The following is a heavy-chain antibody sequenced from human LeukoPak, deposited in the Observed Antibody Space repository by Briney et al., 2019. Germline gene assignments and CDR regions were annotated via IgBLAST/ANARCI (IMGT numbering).Heavy chain of an antibody. CDR3: ARLSRGDSSGYYYYPDY. Sequence: NPSETLSLTCTVSGGSISSYYWSWIRQPPGKGLEWIGYIYYSGSTNYNPSLKSRVTISVDTSKNQFSLKLSSVTAADTAVYYCARLSRGDSSGYYYYPDYWGQGTLVTVSS. D-gene: IGHD3-22*01. V-gene: IGHV4-59*01. CDR1: GGSISSYY. J-gene: IGHJ4*02. CDR2: IYYSGST.